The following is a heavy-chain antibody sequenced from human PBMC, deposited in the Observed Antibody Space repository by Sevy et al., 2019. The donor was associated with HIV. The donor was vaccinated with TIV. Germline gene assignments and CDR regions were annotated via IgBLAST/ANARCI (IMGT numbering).Heavy chain of an antibody. V-gene: IGHV3-33*01. J-gene: IGHJ6*02. CDR3: ARGVATTYYYHYGMDV. D-gene: IGHD5-12*01. CDR1: GFTFSSNA. Sequence: GGSLRLSCTASGFTFSSNAMYWVRQAPGKGLEWVAVIWYDESNKYDADSVKGRFTISRDNSKNTLYLQMNSLRAEDTAVYYCARGVATTYYYHYGMDVWGQGTTVTVSS. CDR2: IWYDESNK.